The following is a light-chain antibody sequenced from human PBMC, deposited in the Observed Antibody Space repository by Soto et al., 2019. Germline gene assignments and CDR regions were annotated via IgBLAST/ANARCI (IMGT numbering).Light chain of an antibody. J-gene: IGKJ1*01. Sequence: EIVLTQSPATLSLSPGGRATLSRRASQSVSSYLAWYQQKPGQAPRLLIYDASNRATGIPARFSGSGSGTDFTLTISRLGPEDFAVYYCQQYGSSPQTFGQGTKVDIK. V-gene: IGKV3-20*01. CDR3: QQYGSSPQT. CDR2: DAS. CDR1: QSVSSY.